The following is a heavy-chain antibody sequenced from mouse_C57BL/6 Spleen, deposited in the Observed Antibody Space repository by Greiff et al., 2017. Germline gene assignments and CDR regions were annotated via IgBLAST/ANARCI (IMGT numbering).Heavy chain of an antibody. CDR2: IDPSDSET. CDR3: ARELTGTDYFDY. J-gene: IGHJ2*01. D-gene: IGHD4-1*01. CDR1: GYTFTSYW. V-gene: IGHV1-52*01. Sequence: QVQLQQPGAELVRPGSSVKLSCKASGYTFTSYWMHWVKQRPIQGLEWIGNIDPSDSETHYNQKFKDKATLTVDKSSSTAYMQLSSLTSEDSAVYYCARELTGTDYFDYWGQGTTLTVSS.